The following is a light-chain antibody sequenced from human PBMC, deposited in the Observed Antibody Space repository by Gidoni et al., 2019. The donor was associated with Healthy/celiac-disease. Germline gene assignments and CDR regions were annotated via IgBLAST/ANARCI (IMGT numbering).Light chain of an antibody. V-gene: IGLV2-23*01. CDR1: SSDVGSYNL. J-gene: IGLJ3*02. CDR3: CSYAGSSPWV. Sequence: QSALTQPASVSGSPVQPITISGTGTSSDVGSYNLVSWSQQHPGKAHQLMIYEGSKRPSGVSNRFSGSKSGNTASLTISGLQAEDEADYYCCSYAGSSPWVFGGGTKLTVL. CDR2: EGS.